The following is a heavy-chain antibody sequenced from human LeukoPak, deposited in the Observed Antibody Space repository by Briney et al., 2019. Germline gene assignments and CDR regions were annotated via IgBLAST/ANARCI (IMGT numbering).Heavy chain of an antibody. D-gene: IGHD3-22*01. J-gene: IGHJ5*02. CDR2: IIPIFGTA. Sequence: ASVKVSCKASGGTFSSYAISWVRQAPGQGLEWMGGIIPIFGTANYAQKFQGRVTITTDESTSTAYMELSSLRSEDTTVYYCARDYYDSSGLGGFDPWGQGTLVTVSS. V-gene: IGHV1-69*05. CDR3: ARDYYDSSGLGGFDP. CDR1: GGTFSSYA.